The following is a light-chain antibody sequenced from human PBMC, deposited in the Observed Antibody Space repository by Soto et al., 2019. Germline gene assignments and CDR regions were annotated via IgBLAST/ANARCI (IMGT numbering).Light chain of an antibody. CDR1: QSISSY. Sequence: DIQMTQSPSSLSASVGDRVTITCRASQSISSYLNWYQQKPGKAPKLLIYAASSLQSGVPSRFRGSGAGTDFTLTISSLQPEDFATYYCQQTCNMPPITFGQGTRLEIK. V-gene: IGKV1-39*01. CDR3: QQTCNMPPIT. CDR2: AAS. J-gene: IGKJ5*01.